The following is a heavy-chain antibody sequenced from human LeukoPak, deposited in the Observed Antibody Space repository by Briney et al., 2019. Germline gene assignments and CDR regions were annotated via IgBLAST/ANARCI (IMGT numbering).Heavy chain of an antibody. J-gene: IGHJ5*02. V-gene: IGHV7-4-1*02. CDR3: ARDPLSSGGYHPSWFDP. D-gene: IGHD1-26*01. CDR2: INTNTGNP. Sequence: ASVRVSCKASGYTFTSYAMNWVRQAPGQGLEWMGWINTNTGNPTYAQGFTGRFVFSLDTSVSTAYLQISSLKAEDTAVYYCARDPLSSGGYHPSWFDPWGQGTLVTVSS. CDR1: GYTFTSYA.